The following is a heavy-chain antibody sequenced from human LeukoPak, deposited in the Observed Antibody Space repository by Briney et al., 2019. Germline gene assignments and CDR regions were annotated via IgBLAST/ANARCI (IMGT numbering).Heavy chain of an antibody. CDR3: AGRTGAFAI. J-gene: IGHJ3*02. CDR2: IYTSGST. D-gene: IGHD4-17*01. V-gene: IGHV4-61*02. CDR1: GGSISSGTYY. Sequence: TLSLTCTVSGGSISSGTYYWSWIRQPAGKGLEWIGRIYTSGSTNYNPSLTSRVTISLDTSKNQFSLKLTSVTAADTAVYYCAGRTGAFAIWGQGTMVTVSS.